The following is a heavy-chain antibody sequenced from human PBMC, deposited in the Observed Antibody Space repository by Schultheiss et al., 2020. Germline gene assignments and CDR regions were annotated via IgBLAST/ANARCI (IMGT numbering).Heavy chain of an antibody. CDR1: GFTFSSYA. CDR3: ARDIVVVPAATYYYYGMDV. Sequence: SLRLSCAASGFTFSSYAMHWVRQAPGKGLEWVAVISYDGSNKYYADSVKGRFTISRDNSKNTLYLQMNSLRAEDTAVYYCARDIVVVPAATYYYYGMDVWGQGTTVTVSS. CDR2: ISYDGSNK. V-gene: IGHV3-30-3*01. D-gene: IGHD2-2*01. J-gene: IGHJ6*02.